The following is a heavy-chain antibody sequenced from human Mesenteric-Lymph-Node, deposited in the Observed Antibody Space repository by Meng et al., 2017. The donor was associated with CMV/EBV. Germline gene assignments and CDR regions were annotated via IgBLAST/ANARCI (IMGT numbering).Heavy chain of an antibody. CDR1: GFTFSDAW. D-gene: IGHD2-21*01. Sequence: GESLKISCAASGFTFSDAWMSWVRQAPGKGLEWVGRIKSKTDTGATDYAAPVKGRFTISRDDSKNTLYLQMNSLKSEDTAVYYCTTDLPPFKIPHYYYYGMDIWGQGTTVTVSS. CDR3: TTDLPPFKIPHYYYYGMDI. CDR2: IKSKTDTGAT. V-gene: IGHV3-15*01. J-gene: IGHJ6*02.